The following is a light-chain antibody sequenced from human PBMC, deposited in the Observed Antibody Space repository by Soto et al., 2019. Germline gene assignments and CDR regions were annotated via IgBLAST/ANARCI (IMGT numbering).Light chain of an antibody. CDR2: DAS. CDR3: QQRSNWPLT. V-gene: IGKV3-11*01. Sequence: EIVLTQSPATLPLSPGERATLSCRASQSVRSYLAWYQQKPGQAPRLLIYDASNRATGIPARFSGSGSGTDFTLTISSLEPEDFAVYYCQQRSNWPLTFGGGTEVEI. J-gene: IGKJ4*01. CDR1: QSVRSY.